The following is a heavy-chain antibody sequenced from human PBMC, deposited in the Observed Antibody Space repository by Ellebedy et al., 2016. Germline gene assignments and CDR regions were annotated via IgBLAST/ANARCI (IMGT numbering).Heavy chain of an antibody. J-gene: IGHJ4*02. CDR2: TRNKANSYTT. CDR1: GFTFTDHH. V-gene: IGHV3-72*01. Sequence: GESLKISXVASGFTFTDHHMDWVRQAPGKGLEWLGRTRNKANSYTTEYAASVKGRFTFSRDDSKSSLYLQLNSLRTEDTAVYYCARTSGTYSPHFDYWGRGTLVTVSS. CDR3: ARTSGTYSPHFDY. D-gene: IGHD3-10*01.